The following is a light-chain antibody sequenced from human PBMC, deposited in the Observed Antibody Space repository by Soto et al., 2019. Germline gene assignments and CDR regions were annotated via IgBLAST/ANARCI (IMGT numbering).Light chain of an antibody. CDR2: SNN. J-gene: IGLJ3*02. V-gene: IGLV1-44*01. Sequence: QAVVTQPPSASGTPGQRVTISCSGSSSNIGSNTVNWYQQLPGTAPKLLIYSNNQRPSGVPDRFSGSKSGTSASLAISGLQSEYEADYYCAAWDDSLNGWVFGGGTKLTVL. CDR3: AAWDDSLNGWV. CDR1: SSNIGSNT.